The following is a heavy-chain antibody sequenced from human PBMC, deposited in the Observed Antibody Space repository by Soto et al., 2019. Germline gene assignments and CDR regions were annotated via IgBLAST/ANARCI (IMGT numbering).Heavy chain of an antibody. CDR2: INTDGSST. CDR3: AREDFGVFSVAYFDY. V-gene: IGHV3-74*01. CDR1: GFSFSSKW. Sequence: EVQLVESGGGLVQPGGSLRLSCAASGFSFSSKWMHWVRHAPGKGLVWVSRINTDGSSTSHADFVKGRFTISRDNAKNTLYLQMNSLITEDTAVYYCAREDFGVFSVAYFDYWGQGTLVIVSS. J-gene: IGHJ4*02. D-gene: IGHD3-3*01.